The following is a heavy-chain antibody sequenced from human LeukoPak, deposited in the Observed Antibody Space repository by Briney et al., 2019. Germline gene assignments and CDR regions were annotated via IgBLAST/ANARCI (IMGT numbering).Heavy chain of an antibody. Sequence: PGGSLRLSCAASGFTFSSYWMHWVRQAPGKGLVWVSRINSDGRSTSYADSVKGRSTISRDNAKNTLYLQMNSLRAEDPAVYYCARVGRVWSGYYPRYYYYYMDVWGKGTTVTVSS. CDR1: GFTFSSYW. V-gene: IGHV3-74*01. D-gene: IGHD3-3*01. J-gene: IGHJ6*03. CDR2: INSDGRST. CDR3: ARVGRVWSGYYPRYYYYYMDV.